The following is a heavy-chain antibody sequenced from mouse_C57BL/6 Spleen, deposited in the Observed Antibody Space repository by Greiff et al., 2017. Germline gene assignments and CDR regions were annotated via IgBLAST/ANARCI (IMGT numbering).Heavy chain of an antibody. CDR3: AREGVYYGSSYWYFDV. V-gene: IGHV1-81*01. J-gene: IGHJ1*03. Sequence: QVQLQQSGAELARPGASVKLSCKASGYTFTSYGISWVKQRTGQGLEWIGEIYPRSGNTYYNEKFKGKATLTADKSSSTAYMELRSLTSEDSAVYFWAREGVYYGSSYWYFDVWGTGTTVTVSS. CDR2: IYPRSGNT. D-gene: IGHD1-1*01. CDR1: GYTFTSYG.